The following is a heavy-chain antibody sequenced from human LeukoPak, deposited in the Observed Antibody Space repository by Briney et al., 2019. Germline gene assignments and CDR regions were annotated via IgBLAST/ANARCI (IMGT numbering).Heavy chain of an antibody. D-gene: IGHD2-21*02. Sequence: GGSLRLSCAASGFTFSRYSLNWVRQAPGKGLEWLSSISSSSIYIYYADSVKGRFTISRDNARKSLYLEMNSLTAEDTAVYYCARDPEGSAYCGGDCYPPAWGQGTLVTVSS. CDR3: ARDPEGSAYCGGDCYPPA. CDR1: GFTFSRYS. V-gene: IGHV3-21*04. CDR2: ISSSSIYI. J-gene: IGHJ5*02.